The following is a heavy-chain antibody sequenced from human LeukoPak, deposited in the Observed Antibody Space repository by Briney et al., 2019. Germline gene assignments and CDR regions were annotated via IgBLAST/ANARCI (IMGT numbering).Heavy chain of an antibody. V-gene: IGHV3-48*01. Sequence: GGSLRLSCAASGFTFSNSNMNWVRQAPGKGLEWVSFISTSSSTIYYADSVKGRFTISRDNAKNTLYLQMNSLRAEDTAVYYCARSSFDRSFDYWGQGILVTVSS. CDR3: ARSSFDRSFDY. D-gene: IGHD6-13*01. CDR1: GFTFSNSN. J-gene: IGHJ4*02. CDR2: ISTSSSTI.